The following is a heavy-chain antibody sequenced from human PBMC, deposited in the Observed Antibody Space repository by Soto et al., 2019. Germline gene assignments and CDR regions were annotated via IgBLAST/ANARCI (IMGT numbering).Heavy chain of an antibody. Sequence: EVQLVESGGGVVRPGGSLRLSCAASGFTFDDYGMSWVRQAPGKGLEWVSGINWNGGSTGYADSVKGRFTISRDNAKNSLYLQMNSVRAEDTALYYCARDPAASSGYYPLYDSWGQGTLVTVSS. J-gene: IGHJ4*02. CDR1: GFTFDDYG. CDR3: ARDPAASSGYYPLYDS. V-gene: IGHV3-20*04. CDR2: INWNGGST. D-gene: IGHD3-22*01.